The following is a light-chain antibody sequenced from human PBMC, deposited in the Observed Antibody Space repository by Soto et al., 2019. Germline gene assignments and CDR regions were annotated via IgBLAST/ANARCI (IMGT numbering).Light chain of an antibody. V-gene: IGLV1-47*01. CDR1: SSNIGSNF. CDR3: ATWDDSLGGQGV. CDR2: RNN. J-gene: IGLJ3*02. Sequence: QSVLTQSPSASGTPGQRVTISCSGSSSNIGSNFVYWYQQIPGTAPKLLIYRNNQRPSGVPDRFSGSKSGTSASLAISGLRSEDEADYYCATWDDSLGGQGVFGGRTKLTVL.